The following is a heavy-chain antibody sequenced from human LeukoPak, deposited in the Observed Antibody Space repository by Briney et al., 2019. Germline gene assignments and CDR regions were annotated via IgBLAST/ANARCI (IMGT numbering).Heavy chain of an antibody. CDR3: VRDYLFAFDI. V-gene: IGHV3-48*04. J-gene: IGHJ3*02. CDR2: ISSSSSTI. CDR1: GFTFSSYS. D-gene: IGHD2/OR15-2a*01. Sequence: GGSLRLSCAASGFTFSSYSMNWVRQAPGKGLEWVSYISSSSSTIYYADSVKGRFTISRDNAKNSLYLQMNSLRADDTAVYYCVRDYLFAFDIWGQGTMVTVSS.